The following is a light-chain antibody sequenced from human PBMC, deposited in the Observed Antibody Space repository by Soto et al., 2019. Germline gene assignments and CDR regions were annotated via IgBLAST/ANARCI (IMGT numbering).Light chain of an antibody. CDR3: AAWDVSLVV. CDR2: SDN. V-gene: IGLV1-44*01. CDR1: SSNIGTNT. Sequence: QSVLPQPPSASGTPGQRVTISCSGSSSNIGTNTVIWYQQLPGAAPKLLIYSDNQRPSGVPDRFSGSKSGTSASLAISGPQSEDEADYYCAAWDVSLVVFGGGTKLTVL. J-gene: IGLJ2*01.